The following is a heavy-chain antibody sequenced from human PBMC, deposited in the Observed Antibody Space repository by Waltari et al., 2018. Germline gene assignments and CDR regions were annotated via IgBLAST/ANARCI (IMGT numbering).Heavy chain of an antibody. J-gene: IGHJ5*02. Sequence: QVQLQESGPGLVKPSETLSLTCTVSGGSISSYYWSWIRQPAGKGLEWIGRIYTSGGTNYNPSLKSRVTMSVDTSKNQFSLKLSSVTAADTAVYYCAREIGYYDSSGYYYVWFDPWGQGTLVTVSS. CDR2: IYTSGGT. V-gene: IGHV4-4*07. D-gene: IGHD3-22*01. CDR1: GGSISSYY. CDR3: AREIGYYDSSGYYYVWFDP.